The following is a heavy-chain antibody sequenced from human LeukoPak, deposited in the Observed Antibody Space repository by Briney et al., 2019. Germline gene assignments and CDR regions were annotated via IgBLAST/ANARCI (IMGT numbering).Heavy chain of an antibody. CDR1: GFTFSSYA. CDR2: ISYDGSNE. D-gene: IGHD3-22*01. V-gene: IGHV3-30-3*01. CDR3: ASPYYYDSSGFPGFPFDY. Sequence: GGSLRLSCAASGFTFSSYAMHWVRQAPGKGLEWVAVISYDGSNEYYADSVKGRFTISRDNSKNTLYLQMNSLRAEDTAVYYCASPYYYDSSGFPGFPFDYWGQGTLVTVSS. J-gene: IGHJ4*02.